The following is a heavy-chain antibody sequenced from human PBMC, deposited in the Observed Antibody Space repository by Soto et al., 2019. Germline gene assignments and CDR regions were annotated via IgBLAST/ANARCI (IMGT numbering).Heavy chain of an antibody. D-gene: IGHD3-22*01. CDR1: GFTVSSNY. CDR2: IYSGGST. CDR3: ASPGGLSGYHFYY. J-gene: IGHJ4*02. Sequence: EVQLVESGGGLVQPGGSLRLSCAASGFTVSSNYMSWVRQAPGKGLEWVSAIYSGGSTYYADSVKGRFTISRDNSKNTLFLQMNSLTAEDTAVYYCASPGGLSGYHFYYWGQGTLVTVSS. V-gene: IGHV3-66*01.